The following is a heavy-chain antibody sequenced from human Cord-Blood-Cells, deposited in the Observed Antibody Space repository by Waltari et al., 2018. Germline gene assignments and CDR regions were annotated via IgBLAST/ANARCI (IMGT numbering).Heavy chain of an antibody. CDR3: ARRSGYYTDY. CDR1: GGSISSSSYY. D-gene: IGHD3-3*01. V-gene: IGHV4-39*01. J-gene: IGHJ4*02. CDR2: IYYSGGT. Sequence: QLQLQESGPGLVKPSETLSLTCTVSGGSISSSSYYWGWIRQPPGKGLEWIGSIYYSGGTYSNPSLKSRVTISVDTSKNQFSLKLSSVTAADTAVYYCARRSGYYTDYWGQGTLVTVSS.